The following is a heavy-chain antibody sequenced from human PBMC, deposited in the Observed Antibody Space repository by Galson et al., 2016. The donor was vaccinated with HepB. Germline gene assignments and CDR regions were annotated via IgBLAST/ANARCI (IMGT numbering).Heavy chain of an antibody. Sequence: SLRLSCAGSGFSVSSTYMSWVRQTPGKGLEWVAVIYASGNSHYGDSVKGQFSIFRDISKNTPYLQMNSLSVEDTAVYFCARIVPASAGTGYPDYWGQGTLVTVSS. CDR2: IYASGNS. CDR3: ARIVPASAGTGYPDY. J-gene: IGHJ4*02. D-gene: IGHD6-13*01. CDR1: GFSVSSTY. V-gene: IGHV3-53*01.